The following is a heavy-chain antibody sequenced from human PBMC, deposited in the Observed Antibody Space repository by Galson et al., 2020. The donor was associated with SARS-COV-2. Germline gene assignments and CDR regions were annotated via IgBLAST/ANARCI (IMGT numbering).Heavy chain of an antibody. J-gene: IGHJ6*02. Sequence: SQTPSLTCAVYGGSFSGCYWTWIRQPPGKGPEWIGEINHSGSSHYNPSLKSRVTMPVDTPNNQFSLTSSSVTAADTGVYYCAKRKELVWFRQLLLSNYNCGMEVWGQGTTVTVSS. CDR2: INHSGSS. CDR1: GGSFSGCY. D-gene: IGHD3-10*01. CDR3: AKRKELVWFRQLLLSNYNCGMEV. V-gene: IGHV4-34*01.